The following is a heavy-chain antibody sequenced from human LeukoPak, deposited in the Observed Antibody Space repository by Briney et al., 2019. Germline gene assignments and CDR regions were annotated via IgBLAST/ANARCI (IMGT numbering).Heavy chain of an antibody. CDR1: GFTFSSYA. CDR2: LSGSAGTP. V-gene: IGHV3-23*01. J-gene: IGHJ3*01. D-gene: IGHD3-3*01. Sequence: GGSLRLSCAASGFTFSSYAMSWVRQAPGEGLEWVSSLSGSAGTPYYADSVKGRFTISRDNSKNTLYLQMSSLRAEDTAVYYCAKDRRFLEWKDAFDVWGQGTMVTVSS. CDR3: AKDRRFLEWKDAFDV.